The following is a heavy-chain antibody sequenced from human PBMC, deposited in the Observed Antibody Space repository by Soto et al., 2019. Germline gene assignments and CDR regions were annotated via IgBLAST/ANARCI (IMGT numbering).Heavy chain of an antibody. CDR2: MNPNSGKT. J-gene: IGHJ3*02. Sequence: ASVKVSCKASGYTFTSYDINWVRQATGQGLEWMGGMNPNSGKTSYAQKFQGRVTMTKNTSTDTAYMELSSLRSEDTAVYYCATVRGPDAFDIWGQGTMVPVSS. CDR1: GYTFTSYD. CDR3: ATVRGPDAFDI. V-gene: IGHV1-8*01.